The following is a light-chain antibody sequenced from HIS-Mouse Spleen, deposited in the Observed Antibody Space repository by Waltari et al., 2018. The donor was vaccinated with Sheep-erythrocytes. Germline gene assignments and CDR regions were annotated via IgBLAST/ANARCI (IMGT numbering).Light chain of an antibody. CDR2: DVS. CDR1: SSDVGGYNY. CDR3: CSYAGSYNNV. Sequence: QSALTQPRSVSGSPGQSVTISCTGTSSDVGGYNYVSWYQQHPGKAPKLMIYDVSKRPSGFPERFSGSKSGNTASLTISGLQAEDEADYYCCSYAGSYNNVFATGTKVTVL. J-gene: IGLJ1*01. V-gene: IGLV2-11*01.